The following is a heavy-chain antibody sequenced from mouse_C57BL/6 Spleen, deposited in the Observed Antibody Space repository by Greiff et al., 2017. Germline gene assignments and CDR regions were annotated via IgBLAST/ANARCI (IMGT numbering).Heavy chain of an antibody. Sequence: VQLQQPGAELVKPGASVKLSCKASGYTFTSYWMQWVKQRPGQGLEWIGEIDPSDSYTNYNQKFKGKATLTVDTSSSTAYMQLSSLTSEDSAVYYCARFGYDPYYYAMDYWGQGTSVTVSS. J-gene: IGHJ4*01. CDR3: ARFGYDPYYYAMDY. CDR2: IDPSDSYT. D-gene: IGHD2-2*01. CDR1: GYTFTSYW. V-gene: IGHV1-50*01.